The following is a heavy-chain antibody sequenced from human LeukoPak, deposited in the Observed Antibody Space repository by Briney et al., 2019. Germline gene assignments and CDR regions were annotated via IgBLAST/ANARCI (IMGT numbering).Heavy chain of an antibody. V-gene: IGHV4-38-2*02. CDR3: ARDYGSGNYFDY. D-gene: IGHD3-10*01. CDR1: GYSISSGYY. CDR2: IYHSGST. Sequence: SETLSLTCTVSGYSISSGYYWGWIRQPPGKGLEWIGSIYHSGSTYYNPSLKSRVTISVDTSKNQFSLKLSSVTAADTAVYYCARDYGSGNYFDYWGQGTLVTVSS. J-gene: IGHJ4*02.